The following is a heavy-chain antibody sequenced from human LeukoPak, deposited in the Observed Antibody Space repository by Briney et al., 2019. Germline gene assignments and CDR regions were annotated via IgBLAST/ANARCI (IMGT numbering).Heavy chain of an antibody. CDR3: ARYCSSTSCYRAFDI. CDR2: IYSGGST. D-gene: IGHD2-2*01. J-gene: IGHJ3*02. V-gene: IGHV3-53*01. CDR1: GFTVSSNY. Sequence: GGSLRLSCAASGFTVSSNYMSWVRQAPGKGLEWVSVIYSGGSTYYADSVKGRFTISRDNSKNTLCLQMNNLRAEDTAVYYCARYCSSTSCYRAFDIWGQGTMVTVSS.